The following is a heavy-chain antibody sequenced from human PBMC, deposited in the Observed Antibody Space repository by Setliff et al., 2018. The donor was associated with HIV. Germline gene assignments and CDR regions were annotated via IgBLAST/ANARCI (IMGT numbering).Heavy chain of an antibody. V-gene: IGHV3-30*01. CDR2: ISHDGNNK. CDR3: ARDRVEAERGAFDI. Sequence: GGSLRLSCAASGFTFSSYSFHWVRQAPGKGLEWVTVISHDGNNKFYADSVEGRFTISRDNSKDTVSLHMTSLTSEDTAIYYCARDRVEAERGAFDIWGQGTMVTVSS. CDR1: GFTFSSYS. D-gene: IGHD1-26*01. J-gene: IGHJ3*02.